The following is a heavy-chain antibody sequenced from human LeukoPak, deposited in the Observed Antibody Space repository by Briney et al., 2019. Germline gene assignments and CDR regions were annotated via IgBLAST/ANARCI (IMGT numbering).Heavy chain of an antibody. J-gene: IGHJ4*02. CDR1: GFTLSDHF. CDR3: VAMLRGVGY. Sequence: GGTLRLACAASGFTLSDHFMDWVRQAPAQGLEWVWRSRNKVNTYNTRYVECRVGISIISRDNSNNSLYLQMSSLKTDVTAVYFCVAMLRGVGYWGQGTLVTVSS. CDR2: SRNKVNTYNT. V-gene: IGHV3-72*01. D-gene: IGHD3-10*01.